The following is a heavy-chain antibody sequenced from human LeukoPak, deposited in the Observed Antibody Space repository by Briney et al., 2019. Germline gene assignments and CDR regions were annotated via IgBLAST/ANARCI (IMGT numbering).Heavy chain of an antibody. Sequence: SETLSLTCAVYGGSFSGYYWSWIRQPPGKGLEWIGEINHSGSTNYNPSLKSRVTISLDTSKSQFSLKVRYVTAADTAVYYCARGLNDSWTGENYWGQGTLVTVSS. V-gene: IGHV4-34*01. CDR2: INHSGST. D-gene: IGHD3-3*01. CDR3: ARGLNDSWTGENY. CDR1: GGSFSGYY. J-gene: IGHJ4*02.